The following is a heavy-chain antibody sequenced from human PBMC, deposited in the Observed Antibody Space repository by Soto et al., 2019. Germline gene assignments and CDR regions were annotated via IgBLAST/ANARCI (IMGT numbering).Heavy chain of an antibody. Sequence: ASETLSLTCTVSGGSISNFYWSWIRQPPGKGLEWIGYISYSGNTNYNPSLKSRDSISVDTSKNQLSLNLTSVTAADTAVYYCARAPMVLSRSYFDSWGQGTPVTVSS. CDR1: GGSISNFY. CDR3: ARAPMVLSRSYFDS. J-gene: IGHJ4*02. D-gene: IGHD2-8*01. CDR2: ISYSGNT. V-gene: IGHV4-59*01.